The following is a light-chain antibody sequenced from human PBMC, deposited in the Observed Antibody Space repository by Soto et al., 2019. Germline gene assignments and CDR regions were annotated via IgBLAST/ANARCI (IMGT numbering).Light chain of an antibody. CDR1: QGIGKD. Sequence: AIEMTQSPSSLSASVGDTVTITCRASQGIGKDLAWFQQRPGKAPKLLIYGASGLQSGVPSRFSGSGSGTDFTLTISGLQPEDFATYFCLQDFNYPWTFGQGTKVEI. CDR3: LQDFNYPWT. V-gene: IGKV1-6*01. CDR2: GAS. J-gene: IGKJ1*01.